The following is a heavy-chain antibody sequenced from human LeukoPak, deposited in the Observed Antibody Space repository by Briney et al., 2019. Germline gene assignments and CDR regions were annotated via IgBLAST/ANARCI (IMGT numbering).Heavy chain of an antibody. CDR2: VYYGRTT. D-gene: IGHD5-12*01. CDR3: VRHDGRGGATMGAFDS. V-gene: IGHV4-39*01. CDR1: AGSFISSSHH. J-gene: IGHJ5*01. Sequence: PSETLSLTCTVSAGSFISSSHHWGWIRQSPGKGLEWIGSVYYGRTTYYNPSLDGRVTVSLDTSANQFSLQLNSVTAADTAVYYCVRHDGRGGATMGAFDSWGQGSLVTVSS.